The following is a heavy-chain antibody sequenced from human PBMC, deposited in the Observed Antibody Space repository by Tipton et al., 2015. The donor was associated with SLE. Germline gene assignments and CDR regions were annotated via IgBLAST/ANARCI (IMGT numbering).Heavy chain of an antibody. Sequence: TLSLTCTVSGGSISSSSYYWGWIRQPPGKGLEWIGSIYYSGSTYYNPSLKSRVTISVDTSKNQFSLKLSSVTAADTAVYYCARDSRLHWYFDLWGRDTLVTVSS. CDR3: ARDSRLHWYFDL. D-gene: IGHD2-2*01. J-gene: IGHJ2*01. CDR2: IYYSGST. CDR1: GGSISSSSYY. V-gene: IGHV4-39*07.